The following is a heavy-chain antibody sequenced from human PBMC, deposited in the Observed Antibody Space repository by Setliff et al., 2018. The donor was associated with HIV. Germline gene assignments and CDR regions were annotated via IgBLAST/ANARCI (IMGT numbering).Heavy chain of an antibody. CDR1: GFTVSTYS. J-gene: IGHJ4*02. V-gene: IGHV3-64D*09. CDR2: LSRGGDNT. Sequence: GSLRLSCLVSGFTVSTYSLNWARQAPGKRPEYVAALSRGGDNTKYADSVEGRFIISRDTSKNTLYLQMSSLRPDDTAIYYCVKPYTGYYYDGSVYDDFWGQGTLVTVSS. CDR3: VKPYTGYYYDGSVYDDF. D-gene: IGHD3-22*01.